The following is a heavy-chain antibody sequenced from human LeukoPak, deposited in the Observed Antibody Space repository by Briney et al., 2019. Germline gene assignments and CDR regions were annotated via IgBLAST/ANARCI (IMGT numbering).Heavy chain of an antibody. CDR1: GFSFSTYG. D-gene: IGHD1-1*01. Sequence: GGSLRLSCAASGFSFSTYGMHWVRQAPGKGLEWVAFIRYDGSNKYSADSVKGRFTISRDNSKNTLYLQMNSLRTEDTAVYFCAKEVDWNPDYYYYGTDVWGQGTTVTVSS. CDR3: AKEVDWNPDYYYYGTDV. CDR2: IRYDGSNK. J-gene: IGHJ6*02. V-gene: IGHV3-30*02.